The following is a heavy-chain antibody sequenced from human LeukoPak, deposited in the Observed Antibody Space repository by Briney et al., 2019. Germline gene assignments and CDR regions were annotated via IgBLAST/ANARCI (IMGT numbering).Heavy chain of an antibody. Sequence: GRSLRLSCAASGFTFSSYGMHWVRQAPGKALEWVAVIWCDGSNKYYADSVKGRFTISRDNSKNTLYLQMNSLRAEDTAVYYCARGRHCSSTSCLVEYWGQGTLVTVSS. J-gene: IGHJ4*02. D-gene: IGHD2-2*01. CDR3: ARGRHCSSTSCLVEY. V-gene: IGHV3-33*01. CDR2: IWCDGSNK. CDR1: GFTFSSYG.